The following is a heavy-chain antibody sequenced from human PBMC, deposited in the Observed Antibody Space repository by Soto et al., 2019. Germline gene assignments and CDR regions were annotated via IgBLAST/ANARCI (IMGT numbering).Heavy chain of an antibody. CDR3: ARVSSVYDGMDV. V-gene: IGHV3-33*01. CDR2: IWYDGSIK. CDR1: ESMFGSYG. Sequence: QVQLVESGGGVVQPGRSLRLSCVASESMFGSYGMYWVRQAPGKGLEWVAVIWYDGSIKHYADSVKGRFTITRDNSKNMQKLQMNSLSAEDWAGDYCARVSSVYDGMDVWGQGTAVIVSS. J-gene: IGHJ6*02. D-gene: IGHD3-22*01.